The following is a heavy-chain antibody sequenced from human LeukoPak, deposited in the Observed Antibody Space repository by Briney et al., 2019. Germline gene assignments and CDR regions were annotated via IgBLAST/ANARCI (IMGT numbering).Heavy chain of an antibody. CDR3: CRRWLNYYYYGMDV. CDR1: EFTFSSHW. Sequence: GGSLRLSCAASEFTFSSHWMSWVRQAPGKGLEWVANIKEDGSEKYYVDSVKGRFTISRDNAENSLYLQMNSLRAEDTAVYYCCRRWLNYYYYGMDVWGQGTTVTVPS. CDR2: IKEDGSEK. V-gene: IGHV3-7*01. J-gene: IGHJ6*02. D-gene: IGHD5-24*01.